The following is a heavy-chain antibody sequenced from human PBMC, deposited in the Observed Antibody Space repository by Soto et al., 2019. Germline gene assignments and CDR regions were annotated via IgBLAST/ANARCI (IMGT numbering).Heavy chain of an antibody. V-gene: IGHV4-59*12. D-gene: IGHD3-22*01. Sequence: PSETLSLTCTVSSGSISNYFWSWIRQPPGKGLEWIGYIYYSGSTNYNPSLKSRVTISVDTFKNQFSLKLSSVTAADTAVYYCARDRNYDSSGALDYWGQGTLVTVSS. CDR1: SGSISNYF. CDR2: IYYSGST. J-gene: IGHJ4*02. CDR3: ARDRNYDSSGALDY.